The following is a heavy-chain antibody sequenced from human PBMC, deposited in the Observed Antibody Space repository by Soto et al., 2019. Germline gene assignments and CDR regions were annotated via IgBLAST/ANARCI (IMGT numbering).Heavy chain of an antibody. V-gene: IGHV1-18*01. J-gene: IGHJ3*02. CDR3: ARDPAWELLQVRAFDI. CDR1: GYTFTSYG. CDR2: ISAYNGNT. D-gene: IGHD1-26*01. Sequence: ASVKVSCKASGYTFTSYGISWVRQAPGQGLEWMGWISAYNGNTNYAQKLQGRVTMTTDTSTSTAYMELRSLRSDDTAVFYCARDPAWELLQVRAFDIWGQGTMVTVSS.